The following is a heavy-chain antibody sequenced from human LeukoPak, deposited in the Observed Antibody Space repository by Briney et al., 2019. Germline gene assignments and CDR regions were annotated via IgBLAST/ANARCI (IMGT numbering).Heavy chain of an antibody. V-gene: IGHV3-23*01. D-gene: IGHD2-2*02. CDR2: ISGSGDST. CDR1: GFTFSSYA. J-gene: IGHJ4*02. CDR3: ARGRYCTSTTCYIDY. Sequence: GGSPRLSCAASGFTFSSYAMTWVRQAPGKGLEWVSGISGSGDSTYYADSVKGRFTISRDNSKNTNTLYLQMNSLRAEDTAVYYCARGRYCTSTTCYIDYWGQGTLVTVSS.